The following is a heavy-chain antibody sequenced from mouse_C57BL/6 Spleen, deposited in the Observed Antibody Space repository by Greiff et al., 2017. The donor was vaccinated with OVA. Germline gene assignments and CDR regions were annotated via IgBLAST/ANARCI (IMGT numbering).Heavy chain of an antibody. V-gene: IGHV5-17*01. CDR2: ISSGSSTI. CDR1: GFTFSDYG. J-gene: IGHJ1*03. CDR3: ARHRWLLGYFDV. Sequence: VKLVESGGGLVKPGGSLKLSCAASGFTFSDYGMHWVRQAPEKGLEWVAYISSGSSTIYYADTVKGRFTISRDNAKNTLFLQMTSLRSEDTAMYYCARHRWLLGYFDVWGTGTTVTVSS. D-gene: IGHD2-3*01.